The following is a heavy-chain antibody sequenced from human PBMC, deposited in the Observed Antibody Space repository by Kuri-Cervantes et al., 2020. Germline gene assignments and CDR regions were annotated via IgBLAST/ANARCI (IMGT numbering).Heavy chain of an antibody. CDR3: ARARFGELSINYFDY. V-gene: IGHV1-8*01. CDR2: MNPNSGNT. Sequence: ASVKVSCKASGYTFTSYDINWVRQATGQGLEWMGRMNPNSGNTDYAQKFQGRVTMTRNTSISTAYMELSSLRSEDTAVYYCARARFGELSINYFDYWGQGTLVTVSS. CDR1: GYTFTSYD. D-gene: IGHD3-10*01. J-gene: IGHJ4*02.